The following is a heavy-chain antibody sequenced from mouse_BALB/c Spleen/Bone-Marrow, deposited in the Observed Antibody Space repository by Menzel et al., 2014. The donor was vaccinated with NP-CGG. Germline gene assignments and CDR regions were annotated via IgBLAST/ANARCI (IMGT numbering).Heavy chain of an antibody. Sequence: VQLQQSDAELVKPGASVKISCKASGYTFTDHAIHRVKQKPEQGLEWIGYISPGNGDIKHNEKFKGKATLTADKSSSTAYMQLSGLTSEDSAVYICRRSVGNPFDHWGQGTTLTVSS. J-gene: IGHJ2*01. D-gene: IGHD2-1*01. CDR3: RRSVGNPFDH. V-gene: IGHV1S53*01. CDR2: ISPGNGDI. CDR1: GYTFTDHA.